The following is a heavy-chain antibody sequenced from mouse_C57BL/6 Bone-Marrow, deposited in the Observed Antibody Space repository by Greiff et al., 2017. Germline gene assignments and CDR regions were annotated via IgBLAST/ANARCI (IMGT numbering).Heavy chain of an antibody. J-gene: IGHJ3*01. V-gene: IGHV1-80*01. Sequence: VQLQQSGAELVKPGASVKISCKASGYAFSSYWMNWVKQRPGQGLEWIGQIYPGDGDTNYNGKFKGKATLTADKSSSTAYMQLSSLTSEDSAVYFCASHYYGSSSFAYWGQGTLVTVSA. CDR3: ASHYYGSSSFAY. CDR2: IYPGDGDT. D-gene: IGHD1-1*01. CDR1: GYAFSSYW.